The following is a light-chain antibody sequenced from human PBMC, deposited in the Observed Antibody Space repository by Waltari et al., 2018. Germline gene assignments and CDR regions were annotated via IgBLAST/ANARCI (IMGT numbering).Light chain of an antibody. CDR2: GAS. Sequence: EIVLTQSPGTLSLSPGERATLSCRASQSVSSSYLAWYQPKPGQAPSLLIYGASSRATGNADRVSGSGSGTDVTLTISRLEPEDFAVYYCQQYASSPLTFGQGTKVEIK. CDR3: QQYASSPLT. V-gene: IGKV3-20*01. J-gene: IGKJ1*01. CDR1: QSVSSSY.